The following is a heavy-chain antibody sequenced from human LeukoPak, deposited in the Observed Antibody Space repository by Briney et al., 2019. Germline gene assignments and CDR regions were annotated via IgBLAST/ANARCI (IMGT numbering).Heavy chain of an antibody. Sequence: GASVKVSCKASGYTFPNYAISWVRQAPGPGLEWMGWISAYNGNTNYAQKLQCRVTMTTDTSTSTAYMELRSLRSDDTAVYYSARDGSPSSGWWGCFDYWGQGTLVTVSS. CDR3: ARDGSPSSGWWGCFDY. V-gene: IGHV1-18*01. D-gene: IGHD6-19*01. CDR2: ISAYNGNT. CDR1: GYTFPNYA. J-gene: IGHJ4*02.